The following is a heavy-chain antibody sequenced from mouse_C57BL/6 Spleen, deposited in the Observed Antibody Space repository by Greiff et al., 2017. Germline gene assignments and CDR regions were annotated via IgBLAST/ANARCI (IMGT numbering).Heavy chain of an antibody. CDR3: ARGYYGSSYGYFDV. D-gene: IGHD1-1*01. Sequence: LVEPGASVKISCKASGYAFSSSWMNWVKQRPGKGLEWIGRIYPGDGDTNYNGKFKGKATLTADKSSSTAYMQLSSLTSEDSAVYFCARGYYGSSYGYFDVWGTGTTVTVSS. J-gene: IGHJ1*03. V-gene: IGHV1-82*01. CDR2: IYPGDGDT. CDR1: GYAFSSSW.